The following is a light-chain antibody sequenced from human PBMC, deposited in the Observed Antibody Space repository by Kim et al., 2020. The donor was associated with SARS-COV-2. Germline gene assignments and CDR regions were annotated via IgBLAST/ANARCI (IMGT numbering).Light chain of an antibody. V-gene: IGLV2-14*03. CDR1: SRNIGGYNY. J-gene: IGLJ2*01. Sequence: QWQTASCSGTSRNIGGYNYVSWYQQHPGKAPKLIIYDVHERTSGASNRFSGSKSGNTASLTISGLQDEDEADYYCSSYSGGSTFVLFGGGTQLTVL. CDR2: DVH. CDR3: SSYSGGSTFVL.